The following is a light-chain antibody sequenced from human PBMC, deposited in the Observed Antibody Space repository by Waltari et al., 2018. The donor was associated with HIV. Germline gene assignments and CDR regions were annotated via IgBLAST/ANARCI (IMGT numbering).Light chain of an antibody. CDR1: SSDVGGYNL. Sequence: QSALTQPASVSGSPGQSITIPCPRTSSDVGGYNLVSWYQQHPGKAPKLMIYEVSKRPSGVANRFSGSKSGNTASLTISGLQAEDEADYYCCAYAGSTTYVIFGGGTKLTVL. CDR2: EVS. V-gene: IGLV2-23*02. CDR3: CAYAGSTTYVI. J-gene: IGLJ2*01.